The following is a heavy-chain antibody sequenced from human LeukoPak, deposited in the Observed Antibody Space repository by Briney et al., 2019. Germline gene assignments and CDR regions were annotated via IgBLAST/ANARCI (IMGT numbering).Heavy chain of an antibody. J-gene: IGHJ4*02. CDR1: VFTFSSYG. CDR2: ISYDGSNK. Sequence: PGGSLRLSCAASVFTFSSYGMHWVRQSPGKGLEWVAVISYDGSNKYYADSVKGRFTISRDNSKNTLYLQMNSLRAEDTAVYYCAKLPFGQQLVRVDYWGQGTLVTVSS. V-gene: IGHV3-30*18. CDR3: AKLPFGQQLVRVDY. D-gene: IGHD6-13*01.